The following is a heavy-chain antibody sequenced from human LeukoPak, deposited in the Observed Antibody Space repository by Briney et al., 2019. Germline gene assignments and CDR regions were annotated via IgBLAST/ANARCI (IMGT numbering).Heavy chain of an antibody. V-gene: IGHV4-4*07. CDR3: ARDGNQLLWFGELSGWFDP. J-gene: IGHJ5*02. CDR1: GGSISSYY. CDR2: IYTSGSP. D-gene: IGHD3-10*01. Sequence: SETLSLTCTVSGGSISSYYWSWIRQPAGKELDWIGRIYTSGSPTYNPSLKSRVTMSVDTSNIQFSLKLSSVTAADTAVYYCARDGNQLLWFGELSGWFDPWGQGTLVTVSS.